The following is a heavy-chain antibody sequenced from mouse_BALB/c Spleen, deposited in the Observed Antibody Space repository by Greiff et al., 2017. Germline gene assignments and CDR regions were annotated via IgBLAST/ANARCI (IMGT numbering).Heavy chain of an antibody. CDR1: GYTFTSYY. J-gene: IGHJ3*01. Sequence: QVQLQQSGAELVKPGASVKLSCKASGYTFTSYYMYWVKQRPGQGLEWIGEINPSNGGTNFNEKFKSEAKLTVDKSSSTAYMQLSSLTSEASAVYYCTRGGNYAWFAYWGQGTLVTVSA. D-gene: IGHD2-1*01. V-gene: IGHV1S81*02. CDR3: TRGGNYAWFAY. CDR2: INPSNGGT.